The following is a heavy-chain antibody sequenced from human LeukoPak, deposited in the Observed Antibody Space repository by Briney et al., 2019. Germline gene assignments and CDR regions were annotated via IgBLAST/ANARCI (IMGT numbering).Heavy chain of an antibody. Sequence: PGGSLRLSCAASGFTFSSYGMHWVRQAPGKGLEWVAFIRYDGSNKYYADSVKGRFTISRDNSKNTLYLQMNSLRAEDTAVYYCATEYCTNGVCRRYYFDYWGQGTLVTVPS. J-gene: IGHJ4*02. CDR3: ATEYCTNGVCRRYYFDY. CDR1: GFTFSSYG. D-gene: IGHD2-8*01. V-gene: IGHV3-30*02. CDR2: IRYDGSNK.